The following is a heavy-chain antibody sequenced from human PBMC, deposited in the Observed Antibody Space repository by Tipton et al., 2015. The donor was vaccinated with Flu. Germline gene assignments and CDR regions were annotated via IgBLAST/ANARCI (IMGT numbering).Heavy chain of an antibody. Sequence: TLSLTCTVSGGSISSYYWSWIRQPAGKGLEWIGRIYTSGSTNYNPSLKSRVTMSVDMSKNQFSLKLSSVTAADTAVYYCARVGWWLDDAFDIWGQGTMVTVSS. CDR1: GGSISSYY. D-gene: IGHD2-15*01. J-gene: IGHJ3*02. V-gene: IGHV4-4*07. CDR3: ARVGWWLDDAFDI. CDR2: IYTSGST.